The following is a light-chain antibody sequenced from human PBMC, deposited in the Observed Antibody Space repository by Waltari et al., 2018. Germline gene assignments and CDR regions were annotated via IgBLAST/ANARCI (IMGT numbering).Light chain of an antibody. J-gene: IGKJ1*01. CDR3: MQALETWT. CDR1: ESLVHSNGYSY. V-gene: IGKV2-28*01. Sequence: DIVMTQSPLSLPVTPGEPASISCRSSESLVHSNGYSYLDWYLQKPGQSPQLLIYLSFNRASGVPDRFIGSGSGTDFTLKISRVEAEDVGIYYCMQALETWTFGQGTKVE. CDR2: LSF.